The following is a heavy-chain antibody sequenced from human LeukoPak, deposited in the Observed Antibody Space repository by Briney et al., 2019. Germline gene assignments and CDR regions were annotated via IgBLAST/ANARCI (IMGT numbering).Heavy chain of an antibody. CDR3: ARGYCSGGSCYSLDY. J-gene: IGHJ4*02. V-gene: IGHV1-69*02. CDR2: IIPILAIA. CDR1: GGTFSSYT. D-gene: IGHD2-15*01. Sequence: SVKVSCKASGGTFSSYTISWVRQAPGQGLEWMGRIIPILAIANYAQKFQGRVTITADKSTSTAYMELSGLRSEDTAVYYCARGYCSGGSCYSLDYWGQGTLVTVSS.